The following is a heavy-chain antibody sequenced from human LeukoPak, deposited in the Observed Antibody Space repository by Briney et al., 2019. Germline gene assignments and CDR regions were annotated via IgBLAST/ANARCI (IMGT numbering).Heavy chain of an antibody. CDR1: GGTFSSYA. CDR3: ARAPPPDYGDYQQDFDY. V-gene: IGHV1-18*01. J-gene: IGHJ4*02. CDR2: ISAYNGNT. D-gene: IGHD4-17*01. Sequence: ASVKVSCKASGGTFSSYAISWVRQAPGQGLEWMGWISAYNGNTNYAQKLQGRVTMTTDTSTSTAYMELRSLRSDDTAVYYCARAPPPDYGDYQQDFDYWGQGTLVTVSS.